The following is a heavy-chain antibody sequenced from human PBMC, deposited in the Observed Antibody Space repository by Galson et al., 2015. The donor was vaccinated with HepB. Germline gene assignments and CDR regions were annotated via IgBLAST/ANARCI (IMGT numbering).Heavy chain of an antibody. V-gene: IGHV4-59*01. CDR3: ARGSDEYSSSWYYFDY. CDR2: IYYSGST. Sequence: LSLTCTVSGGSISSYYWSWIRQPPGKGLEWIGYIYYSGSTNYNPSLKSRVTISVDTSKNQFSLKLSSVTAADTAVYYCARGSDEYSSSWYYFDYWGQGTLVTVSS. J-gene: IGHJ4*02. CDR1: GGSISSYY. D-gene: IGHD6-13*01.